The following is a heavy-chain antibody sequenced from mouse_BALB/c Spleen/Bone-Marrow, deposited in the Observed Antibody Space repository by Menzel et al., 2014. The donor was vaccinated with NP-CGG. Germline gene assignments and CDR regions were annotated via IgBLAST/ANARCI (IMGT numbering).Heavy chain of an antibody. Sequence: VQLQESGTEVVRPGASVKLSCKASGYTFTSYWMNWVKQRPGRGLEWIGRIDPSDSETHYNQKLKDKATLTVDKSSSTAYIQLSSLTSEDSAVYYCARSHGYYPYWYFDVWGAGTTVTVSS. J-gene: IGHJ1*01. D-gene: IGHD2-3*01. CDR2: IDPSDSET. CDR3: ARSHGYYPYWYFDV. V-gene: IGHV1-74*04. CDR1: GYTFTSYW.